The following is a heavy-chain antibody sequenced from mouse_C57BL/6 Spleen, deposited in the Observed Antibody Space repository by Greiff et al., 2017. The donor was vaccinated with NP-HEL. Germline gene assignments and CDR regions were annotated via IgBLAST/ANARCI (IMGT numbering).Heavy chain of an antibody. CDR1: GYAFTNYL. J-gene: IGHJ2*01. D-gene: IGHD2-14*01. CDR2: IHPGSGGT. V-gene: IGHV1-54*01. Sequence: QVQLQQSGAELVRPGTSVKVSCKASGYAFTNYLIEWVKQRPGQGLEWIGVIHPGSGGTNYHETFKGKATLTADKSSSTAYMQLSSLTSEDSAVYFCAKGIMNRFFDYWGQGTTLTVSS. CDR3: AKGIMNRFFDY.